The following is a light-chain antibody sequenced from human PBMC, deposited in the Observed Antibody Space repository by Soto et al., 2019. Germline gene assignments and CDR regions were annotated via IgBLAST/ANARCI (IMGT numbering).Light chain of an antibody. V-gene: IGLV2-14*01. J-gene: IGLJ2*01. CDR1: SSDVGGYNY. CDR2: EVS. CDR3: SSYTSSSLVV. Sequence: QSVLTQPASVSGSPGQSITISCTGTSSDVGGYNYVSWYQQHPGKAPKLMIYEVSNRPSGVSNRFSGSKSGNTASLTISGLQAEDEAGYYCSSYTSSSLVVFGGGTKVTVL.